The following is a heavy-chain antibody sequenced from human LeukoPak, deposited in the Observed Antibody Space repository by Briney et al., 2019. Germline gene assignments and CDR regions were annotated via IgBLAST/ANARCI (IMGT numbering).Heavy chain of an antibody. CDR3: ARALSYRGYYDSSGYYHT. J-gene: IGHJ4*02. Sequence: ASVKVSCKASGYTFTGYYMHWVRQAPGQGLEWMGWINPNSGGTNYAQKFQGRVTMTRDTSISTAYMELSRLRSDDTAVYYCARALSYRGYYDSSGYYHTWGQGTLVTVSS. CDR2: INPNSGGT. V-gene: IGHV1-2*02. CDR1: GYTFTGYY. D-gene: IGHD3-22*01.